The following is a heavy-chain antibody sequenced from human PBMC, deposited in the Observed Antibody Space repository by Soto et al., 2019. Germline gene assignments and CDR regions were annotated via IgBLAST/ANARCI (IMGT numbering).Heavy chain of an antibody. V-gene: IGHV1-2*02. Sequence: QAQLVQSGAEVKKPGASVKVSCKASGYFFTSYYIHWVRQAPGQSLQWMGWINPNGGNTHYVPKFQGRLTLTRDTSVSTVYMDLNSLTSDDTAIYYCARESMGGSSFRREYFDFWGQGTLVAVAS. D-gene: IGHD2-15*01. CDR3: ARESMGGSSFRREYFDF. CDR1: GYFFTSYY. J-gene: IGHJ4*02. CDR2: INPNGGNT.